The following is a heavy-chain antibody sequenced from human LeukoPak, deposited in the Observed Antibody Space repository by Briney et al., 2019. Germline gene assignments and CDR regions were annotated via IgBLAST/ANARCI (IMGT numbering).Heavy chain of an antibody. V-gene: IGHV4-4*07. D-gene: IGHD3-16*01. Sequence: PSETLSLTCTVSGGSMSSYFWSWIRQPAGKGLEWIGRIYTSGSTNYNPSLQSRVTMSVDTSNNQFSLKLSFVTAADTAVYYCARKRKGAYDFDYWGQGTLVTVSS. J-gene: IGHJ4*02. CDR1: GGSMSSYF. CDR2: IYTSGST. CDR3: ARKRKGAYDFDY.